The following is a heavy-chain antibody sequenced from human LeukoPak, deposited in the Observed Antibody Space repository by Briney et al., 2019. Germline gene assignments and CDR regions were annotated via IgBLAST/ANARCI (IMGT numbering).Heavy chain of an antibody. CDR2: IKQDGSEK. Sequence: PGGSLRLSCAASGFTFSSYWMSWVRQAPGKGLEWVANIKQDGSEKYYVDSVKGRFTISRDNAKNSLYLQMNSLRAEDTAVYYCARDPNYYASGSFDYWGQGTLVTVSS. V-gene: IGHV3-7*01. D-gene: IGHD3-10*01. CDR1: GFTFSSYW. J-gene: IGHJ4*02. CDR3: ARDPNYYASGSFDY.